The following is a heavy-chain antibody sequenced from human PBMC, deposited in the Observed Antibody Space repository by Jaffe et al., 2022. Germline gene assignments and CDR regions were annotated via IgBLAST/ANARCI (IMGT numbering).Heavy chain of an antibody. V-gene: IGHV1-46*03. CDR1: GYTFTSYY. CDR3: ARDLFGSNRLTMGYYYYYMDV. Sequence: QVQLVQSGAEVKKPGASVKVSCKASGYTFTSYYMHWVRQAPGQGLEWMGIINPSGGSTSYAQKFQGRVTMTRDTSTSTVYMELSSLRSEDTAVYYCARDLFGSNRLTMGYYYYYMDVWGKGTTVTVSS. D-gene: IGHD3-3*01. J-gene: IGHJ6*03. CDR2: INPSGGST.